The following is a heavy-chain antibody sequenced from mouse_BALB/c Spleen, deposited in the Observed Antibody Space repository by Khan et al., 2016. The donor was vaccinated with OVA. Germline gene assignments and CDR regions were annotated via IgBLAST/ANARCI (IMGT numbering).Heavy chain of an antibody. CDR1: GYTFTDYS. V-gene: IGHV9-2-1*01. Sequence: QIQLVQSGPDLKKPGETVRISCKASGYTFTDYSMNWVKQAPGKDVKWMGWINTETGEPTYADDFKGRFAFSLDTSASIAFLQINNLKNEDTATDFGAKQCDRAMDYWGQGTSVTVSS. J-gene: IGHJ4*01. CDR3: AKQCDRAMDY. D-gene: IGHD6-1*01. CDR2: INTETGEP.